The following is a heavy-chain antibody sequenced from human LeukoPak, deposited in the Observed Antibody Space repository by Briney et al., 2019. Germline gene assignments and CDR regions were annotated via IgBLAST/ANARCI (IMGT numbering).Heavy chain of an antibody. J-gene: IGHJ5*02. V-gene: IGHV3-74*03. CDR3: TRAYQQHLINWFDP. D-gene: IGHD2-2*01. CDR1: GFTFSNSW. CDR2: INSDGSST. Sequence: GGSLRLSCVASGFTFSNSWMHWVRQAPGKGLVWVARINSDGSSTTYADSVKGRFTISRDNAKNTLYLQMNSLRVDDTAEYYCTRAYQQHLINWFDPWGQGTLVTVSS.